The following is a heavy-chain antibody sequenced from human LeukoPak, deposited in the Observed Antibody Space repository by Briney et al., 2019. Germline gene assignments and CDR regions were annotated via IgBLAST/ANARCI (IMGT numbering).Heavy chain of an antibody. CDR2: ISSSGSTI. V-gene: IGHV3-11*04. CDR3: ARGVRIAVAGYIDY. J-gene: IGHJ4*02. CDR1: GFTFSDYY. D-gene: IGHD6-19*01. Sequence: PGGSLRLSCAASGFTFSDYYMSWIRQAPGKGLEWVSYISSSGSTIYYADSVEGRFTISRDNSKNTLYLQMNSLRAEDTTVYYCARGVRIAVAGYIDYWGQGTLVTVSS.